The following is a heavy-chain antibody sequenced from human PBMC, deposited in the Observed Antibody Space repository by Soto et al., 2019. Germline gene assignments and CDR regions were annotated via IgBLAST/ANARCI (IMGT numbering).Heavy chain of an antibody. J-gene: IGHJ5*02. D-gene: IGHD2-21*02. CDR1: GGTFSSYA. CDR3: ARVRDCGGDCYAYNWFDP. V-gene: IGHV1-69*05. CDR2: IIPIFGTA. Sequence: QVQLVQSGAEVKKPGSSVKVSCKASGGTFSSYALSWVRQAPGQGLEWMGGIIPIFGTANYAQKFQCRVTKTKDESTSTDYMELSRLRSEYTAVYYCARVRDCGGDCYAYNWFDPWGQGTLVTVSS.